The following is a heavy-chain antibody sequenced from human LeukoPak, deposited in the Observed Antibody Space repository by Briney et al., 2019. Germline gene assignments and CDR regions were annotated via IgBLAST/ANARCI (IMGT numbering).Heavy chain of an antibody. D-gene: IGHD4-17*01. CDR3: ALVYYGDYERAY. V-gene: IGHV3-23*01. Sequence: GGSLRLSCAFSGFTINDYGVNWVRQAPGKGLEWVSAISGSGGSTYYADSVKGRFTISRDNSKNTLYLQMNSLRAEDTAVYYCALVYYGDYERAYWGQGTLVTVSS. CDR1: GFTINDYG. CDR2: ISGSGGST. J-gene: IGHJ4*02.